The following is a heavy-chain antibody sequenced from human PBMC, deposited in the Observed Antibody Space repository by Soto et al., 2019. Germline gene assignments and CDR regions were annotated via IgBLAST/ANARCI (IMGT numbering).Heavy chain of an antibody. CDR3: IWQSDYIGTWH. CDR1: GFPFTDAW. J-gene: IGHJ4*02. Sequence: GGSLRLSCAASGFPFTDAWMNWVRQAPGKGLEWVGRIKSKRSGGTIDYAAPVKGRFTISRDDSQNTLYLQMDSRQIGDTAVYFCIWQSDYIGTWHWGQGTLVTSPQ. D-gene: IGHD5-12*01. CDR2: IKSKRSGGTI. V-gene: IGHV3-15*07.